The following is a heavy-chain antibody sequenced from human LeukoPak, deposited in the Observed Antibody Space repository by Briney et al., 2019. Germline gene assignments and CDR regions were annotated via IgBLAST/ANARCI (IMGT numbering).Heavy chain of an antibody. J-gene: IGHJ4*02. D-gene: IGHD3-10*01. CDR2: IYPGDSDT. Sequence: GESLKISCKGSGYSFTNYWIGWVRQMPGKGLEWMGIIYPGDSDTRYSPSFQGQVTISADKSISTAYLQWSSLKASDTAMYYCARGGITMVRGVSIDYWGQGTLVTVSS. CDR3: ARGGITMVRGVSIDY. CDR1: GYSFTNYW. V-gene: IGHV5-51*01.